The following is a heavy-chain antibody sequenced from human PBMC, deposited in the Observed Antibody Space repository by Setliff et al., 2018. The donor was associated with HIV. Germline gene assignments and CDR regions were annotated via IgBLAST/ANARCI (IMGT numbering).Heavy chain of an antibody. J-gene: IGHJ3*02. V-gene: IGHV4-61*09. Sequence: SETLSLTCSVSGGSINSGSYYWSWIRQPAGKGLEWTGHIYTSGSTNYNPSLKSRVTISVDTSKNQFSLKLTSVTAADTAVYYCARAPYYDFWSGYFSLTNLHVFDIWGQGTMVTVSS. CDR3: ARAPYYDFWSGYFSLTNLHVFDI. D-gene: IGHD3-3*01. CDR2: IYTSGST. CDR1: GGSINSGSYY.